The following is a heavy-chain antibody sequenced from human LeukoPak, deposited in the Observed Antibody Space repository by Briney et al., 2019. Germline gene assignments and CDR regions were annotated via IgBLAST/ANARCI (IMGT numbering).Heavy chain of an antibody. D-gene: IGHD3-3*01. CDR2: INHSGST. CDR1: GGSFSGYY. Sequence: SETLSLTCAVYGGSFSGYYWSWIRQPPGKGLEWIGEINHSGSTNYNPSLKSRVTISVDTSKNQFSLKLSSVTAADTAVYYCARELMYYDFWSGYYHPYYFDYWGQGTLVTASS. V-gene: IGHV4-34*01. J-gene: IGHJ4*02. CDR3: ARELMYYDFWSGYYHPYYFDY.